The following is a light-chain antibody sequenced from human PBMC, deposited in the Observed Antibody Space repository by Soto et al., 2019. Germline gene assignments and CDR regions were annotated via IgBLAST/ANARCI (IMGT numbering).Light chain of an antibody. J-gene: IGLJ3*02. V-gene: IGLV1-47*02. Sequence: QSVLTQPPSVSAAPGQKVTISCSGGTSNIGNNYVSWYQHLPGTAPKLLIYNNDQRPSGVPDRFSGSKSGTSASLDISGLRSEDEADYYCAAWDDSLSGRVFGGGTKLTVL. CDR2: NND. CDR1: TSNIGNNY. CDR3: AAWDDSLSGRV.